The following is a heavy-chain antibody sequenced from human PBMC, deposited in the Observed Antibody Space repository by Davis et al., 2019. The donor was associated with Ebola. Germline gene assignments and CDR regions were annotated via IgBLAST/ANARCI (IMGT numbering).Heavy chain of an antibody. Sequence: GGSLRLSCKGSGSSFTSYWIGWVRQMPGKGLEWMGIIYPGDSDTRYSPSFQGQVTISADKSISTAYLQWSSLKASDTAMYYCARPIGYCSGGSCYYYYYGMDVWGQGTTVTVSS. CDR3: ARPIGYCSGGSCYYYYYGMDV. CDR1: GSSFTSYW. D-gene: IGHD2-15*01. CDR2: IYPGDSDT. V-gene: IGHV5-51*01. J-gene: IGHJ6*02.